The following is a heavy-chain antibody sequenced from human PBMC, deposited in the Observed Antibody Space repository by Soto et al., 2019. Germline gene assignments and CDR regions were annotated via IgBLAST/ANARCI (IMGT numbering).Heavy chain of an antibody. V-gene: IGHV3-7*05. J-gene: IGHJ6*02. CDR1: GFSFNFFW. CDR3: ARHQRIAPSRGVYSQYYGMDV. CDR2: INKDGSEK. Sequence: EVQLVESGGGLVQPGGSLRLSCATSGFSFNFFWMAWVRQAPGKGLEWVANINKDGSEKYYVDSVEGRFTVSRDNAKKSVDLQMHSLSVEDTAVYYCARHQRIAPSRGVYSQYYGMDVWGQGTTVTVSS. D-gene: IGHD6-13*01.